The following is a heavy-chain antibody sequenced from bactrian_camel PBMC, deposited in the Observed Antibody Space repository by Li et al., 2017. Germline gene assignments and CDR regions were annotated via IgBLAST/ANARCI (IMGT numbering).Heavy chain of an antibody. CDR3: KNDLCVGGIA. CDR2: VDSDGDI. Sequence: HVQLVESGGGSVQAGGSLRLSCTVSGTMYNTYCMGWFRRAPGKDNEAIVAVDSDGDISYAQSVKGRFTVSEDSGKNTLYLQMNSLQPEDTATYYCKNDLCVGGIAWGQGTQVTVS. V-gene: IGHV3S53*01. J-gene: IGHJ4*01. CDR1: GTMYNTYC. D-gene: IGHD5*01.